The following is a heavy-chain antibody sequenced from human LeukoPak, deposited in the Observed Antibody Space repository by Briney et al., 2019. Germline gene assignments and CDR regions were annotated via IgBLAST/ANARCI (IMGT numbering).Heavy chain of an antibody. CDR3: ARRNYGETRRWVDP. J-gene: IGHJ5*02. CDR1: GYTFTGYC. V-gene: IGHV1-8*02. D-gene: IGHD4-17*01. Sequence: ASVKVSCKASGYTFTGYCMHWVRQAPGQGLEWMGWMNPNSGNVGYAQKFQGRVTMTRDTSISTAYMELSSLRPEDTAVYYCARRNYGETRRWVDPWGQGTLVTVSS. CDR2: MNPNSGNV.